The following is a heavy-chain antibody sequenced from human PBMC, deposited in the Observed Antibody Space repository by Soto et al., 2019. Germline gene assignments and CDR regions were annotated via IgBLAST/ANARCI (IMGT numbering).Heavy chain of an antibody. CDR3: GKSVSSEWFPPKWFDP. D-gene: IGHD3-3*01. V-gene: IGHV3-23*01. CDR2: IDGNTGKT. J-gene: IGHJ5*02. Sequence: GGSLRLSCAASGFSFSNFAMTWVRQAPGKGLECVSAIDGNTGKTYYADSVRGRFTISRDNSDNTLYLQMNSLRAEDTAVYYCGKSVSSEWFPPKWFDPWGQGTLVTVSS. CDR1: GFSFSNFA.